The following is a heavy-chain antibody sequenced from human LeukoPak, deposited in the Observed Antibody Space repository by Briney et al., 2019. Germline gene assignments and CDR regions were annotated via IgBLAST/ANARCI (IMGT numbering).Heavy chain of an antibody. CDR1: GFTCSSYW. J-gene: IGHJ4*02. V-gene: IGHV3-7*01. CDR2: IKQDGSNK. Sequence: LAGGSLRLSCAASGFTCSSYWVSWVRQAPGKGLEWVANIKQDGSNKYYADSVKGRFTISRDNSKNTLYLQMNSLRAEDTAVYYCAKDRSMGAYCGGDCYDGPFDYWGQGTLVTVSS. D-gene: IGHD2-21*02. CDR3: AKDRSMGAYCGGDCYDGPFDY.